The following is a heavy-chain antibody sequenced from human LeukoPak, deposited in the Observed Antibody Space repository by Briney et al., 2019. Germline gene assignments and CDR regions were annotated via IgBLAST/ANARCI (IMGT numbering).Heavy chain of an antibody. CDR2: ISHRGSI. CDR3: ARGPRVVFGGASYFQH. D-gene: IGHD2-15*01. J-gene: IGHJ1*01. V-gene: IGHV4-34*01. CDR1: GGSFSGYS. Sequence: SETLSLTCGVYGGSFSGYSWSWIRQPPGKGLEWIGEISHRGSINYNPSLKSRVNISVDTSKNHFSLKLASVTAADTAVYYCARGPRVVFGGASYFQHWGQGTVVTVSS.